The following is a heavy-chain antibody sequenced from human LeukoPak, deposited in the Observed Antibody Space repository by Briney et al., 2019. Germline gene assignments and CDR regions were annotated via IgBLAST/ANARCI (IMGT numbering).Heavy chain of an antibody. CDR2: ISAYNGNT. Sequence: ASVKVSCKASGYTFTSYGISWVRQAPGQELEWMGWISAYNGNTNYAQKPQGRVTMTTDTSTSTAYMELRSLRSDDTAVYYCARDIEGYHPLGGEDAFDIWGQGTMVTVSS. CDR1: GYTFTSYG. CDR3: ARDIEGYHPLGGEDAFDI. D-gene: IGHD3-16*01. V-gene: IGHV1-18*01. J-gene: IGHJ3*02.